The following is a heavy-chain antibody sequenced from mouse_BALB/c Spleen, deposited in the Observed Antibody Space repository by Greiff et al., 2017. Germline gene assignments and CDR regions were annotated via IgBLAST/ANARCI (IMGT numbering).Heavy chain of an antibody. CDR2: IWAGGST. D-gene: IGHD1-2*01. J-gene: IGHJ4*01. Sequence: VQLVESGPGLVAPSQSLSITCTVSGFSLTSYGVHWVRQPPGKGLEWLGVIWAGGSTNYNSALMSRLSISKDNSKSQVFLKMNSLQTDDTAMYYCARDWGTTATAMDYWGQGTSVTVSS. CDR3: ARDWGTTATAMDY. CDR1: GFSLTSYG. V-gene: IGHV2-9*02.